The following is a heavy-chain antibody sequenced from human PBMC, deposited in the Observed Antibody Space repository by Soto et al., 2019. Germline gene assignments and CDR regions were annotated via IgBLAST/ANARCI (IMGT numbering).Heavy chain of an antibody. V-gene: IGHV1-69*06. D-gene: IGHD2-15*01. CDR1: GGTFSSYA. Sequence: ASVKVSCKASGGTFSSYAISWVRQAPGQGLEWMGGIIPIFGTANYAQKFQGRVTITADKSTSTAYMELSSLRSEDTAVYYCAMVVVVAATTTFDPWGQGTLVTVSS. J-gene: IGHJ5*02. CDR3: AMVVVVAATTTFDP. CDR2: IIPIFGTA.